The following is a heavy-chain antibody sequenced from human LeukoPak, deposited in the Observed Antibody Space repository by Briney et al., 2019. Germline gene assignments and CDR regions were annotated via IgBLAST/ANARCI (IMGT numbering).Heavy chain of an antibody. Sequence: PGRPLRLSCAASGFTFSSYAMHWVRQAPGKGLEWVAVISYDGSNKYYADSVKGRFTISRDNSKNTLYLQMNSLRAEDTAVYYCASSSGSYFLSDYWGQGTLVTVSS. CDR1: GFTFSSYA. J-gene: IGHJ4*02. D-gene: IGHD1-26*01. CDR3: ASSSGSYFLSDY. CDR2: ISYDGSNK. V-gene: IGHV3-30*04.